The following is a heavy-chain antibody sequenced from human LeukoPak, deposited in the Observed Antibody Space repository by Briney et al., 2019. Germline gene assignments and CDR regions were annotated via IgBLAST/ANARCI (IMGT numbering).Heavy chain of an antibody. V-gene: IGHV4-34*01. D-gene: IGHD6-19*01. CDR2: INHSGST. CDR1: GGSFSGYY. Sequence: PSETLSLTCAVYGGSFSGYYWSWIRQPPGKGLEWIGEINHSGSTNYNPSLKSRVTISVDTSKNQFSLKLSSVTAADTAVYYCARGFGYSSGWHNFDYWGQGTLVTVSS. J-gene: IGHJ4*02. CDR3: ARGFGYSSGWHNFDY.